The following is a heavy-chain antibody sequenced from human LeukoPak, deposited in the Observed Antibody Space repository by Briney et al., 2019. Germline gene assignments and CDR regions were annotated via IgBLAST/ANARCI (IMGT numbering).Heavy chain of an antibody. J-gene: IGHJ2*01. CDR3: ARGLGDLHWYFDL. V-gene: IGHV4-34*01. Sequence: KTSETLSLTCAVYGGSFSGYYWSWIRQPPGKGLEWIGEINHSGSTNYNPSLKSRVTISVDTSKNQFSLKLSSVTAADTAVYYCARGLGDLHWYFDLWGRGTLVTVSS. CDR2: INHSGST. CDR1: GGSFSGYY.